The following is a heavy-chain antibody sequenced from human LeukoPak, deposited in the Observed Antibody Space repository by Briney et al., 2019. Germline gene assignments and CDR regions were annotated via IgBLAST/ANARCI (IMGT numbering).Heavy chain of an antibody. Sequence: PGGSLRLSCVASGXTFSNYWMTWVRQAPGKGLEWVANIKPDGSAKHFVDSVRGRFTISRDNAKDSLYLQMNSLRAEDTAVYYCVRGSSGTVVRGIAWAWFDPWGQGTLVTVSS. V-gene: IGHV3-7*05. CDR1: GXTFSNYW. CDR2: IKPDGSAK. J-gene: IGHJ5*02. D-gene: IGHD3-10*01. CDR3: VRGSSGTVVRGIAWAWFDP.